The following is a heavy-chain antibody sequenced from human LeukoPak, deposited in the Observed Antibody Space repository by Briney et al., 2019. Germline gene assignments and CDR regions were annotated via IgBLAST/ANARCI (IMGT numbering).Heavy chain of an antibody. D-gene: IGHD3-10*01. CDR2: IYYSGST. CDR3: ARDNYGSGKGLDY. CDR1: GGSISSYY. V-gene: IGHV4-59*01. J-gene: IGHJ4*02. Sequence: SETLSLTCTVSGGSISSYYWSWIRQPPGKGLEWIGYIYYSGSTNYNPSLKSRVTISVDTSKNQISLKLSSVTAADTAVYYCARDNYGSGKGLDYWGQGTLVTVSS.